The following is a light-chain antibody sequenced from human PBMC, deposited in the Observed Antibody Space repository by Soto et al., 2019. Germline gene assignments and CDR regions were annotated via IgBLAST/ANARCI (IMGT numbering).Light chain of an antibody. CDR3: QTYDNFPSAPN. V-gene: IGKV1-33*01. CDR1: QDISNY. J-gene: IGKJ5*01. CDR2: DAS. Sequence: DIQMTQSPSSLSASVGDRVTITCQASQDISNYLNWYQQKLGKAPKLLIYDASNLETGVPSRFSGSGSGKDFTFPISSLQPEDIEKYYCQTYDNFPSAPNFGKGTRL.